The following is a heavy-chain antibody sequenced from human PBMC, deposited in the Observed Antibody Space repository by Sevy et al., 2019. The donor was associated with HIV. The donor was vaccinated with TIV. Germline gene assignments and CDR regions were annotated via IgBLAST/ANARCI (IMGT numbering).Heavy chain of an antibody. D-gene: IGHD3-22*01. V-gene: IGHV3-23*01. CDR3: AGGRYDSSVSFDAFDI. J-gene: IGHJ3*02. Sequence: GGSLRLSCAASGFTLSSYDMNWVRQSPGKGLEWVSSIFGDGDITYYAYSVKGRFTISRDKSKNTLYLQMHSLRAEDTAVYYCAGGRYDSSVSFDAFDIWGQGTMVTVSS. CDR2: IFGDGDIT. CDR1: GFTLSSYD.